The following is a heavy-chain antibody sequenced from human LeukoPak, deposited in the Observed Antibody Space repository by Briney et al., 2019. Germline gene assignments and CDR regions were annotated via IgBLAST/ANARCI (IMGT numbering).Heavy chain of an antibody. CDR1: GFTFNTYS. CDR2: ISSSGSTI. D-gene: IGHD3-10*02. V-gene: IGHV3-48*04. CDR3: AELGITMIGGV. J-gene: IGHJ6*04. Sequence: GGSLRLSCAASGFTFNTYSRNWVRQAPGKGLEWVSYISSSGSTIYYADSVKGRFTISRDNAKDSLYLQMNSLRAEDTAVYYCAELGITMIGGVWGKGTTVTISS.